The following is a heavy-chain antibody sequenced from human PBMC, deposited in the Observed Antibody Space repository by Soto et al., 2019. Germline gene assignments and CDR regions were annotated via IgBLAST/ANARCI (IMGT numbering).Heavy chain of an antibody. D-gene: IGHD1-26*01. Sequence: GASVKVSCKVSGYTLTELSMHWVRQAPGKGLEWMGGFDPEDGETIYAQKCQGRVTMTEDTSTATAYMELSSLRSEDTAVYSCATGRRSLRPPPTYGMDVWGQGTTVTVSS. V-gene: IGHV1-24*01. CDR3: ATGRRSLRPPPTYGMDV. J-gene: IGHJ6*02. CDR1: GYTLTELS. CDR2: FDPEDGET.